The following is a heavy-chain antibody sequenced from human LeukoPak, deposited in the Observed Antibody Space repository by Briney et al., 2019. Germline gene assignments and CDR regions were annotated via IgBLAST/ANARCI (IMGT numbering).Heavy chain of an antibody. CDR1: GFTFSMSS. Sequence: GGSLRLSCATSGFTFSMSSMHWVRLAPGKGLEWLAGISFDGANKFSGDSVKGRFSISRDNSKNTLYLQMNTLGLDDTAVYFCARGRAGIAAAGFDYWGQGTLVTVSS. CDR2: ISFDGANK. V-gene: IGHV3-30*04. D-gene: IGHD6-13*01. CDR3: ARGRAGIAAAGFDY. J-gene: IGHJ4*02.